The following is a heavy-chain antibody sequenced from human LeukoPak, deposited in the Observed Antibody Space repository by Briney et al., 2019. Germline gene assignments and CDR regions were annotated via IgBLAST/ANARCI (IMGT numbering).Heavy chain of an antibody. J-gene: IGHJ5*02. CDR3: AKGAKRVVGATTHWIDP. Sequence: GGSLRLSCAASGFTFSSYGMHWVRQAPGKGLEWVAVISYDGSNKYYADSVKGRFTISRDNSKNTLYLQMNSLRAEDTAVYYCAKGAKRVVGATTHWIDPWGQGTLVTVSS. V-gene: IGHV3-30*18. CDR1: GFTFSSYG. D-gene: IGHD1-26*01. CDR2: ISYDGSNK.